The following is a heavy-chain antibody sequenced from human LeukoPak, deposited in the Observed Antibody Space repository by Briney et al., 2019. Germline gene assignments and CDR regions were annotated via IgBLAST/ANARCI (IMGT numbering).Heavy chain of an antibody. CDR3: ARDPYNYASSIDY. CDR2: IKEDGGDK. V-gene: IGHV3-7*01. CDR1: GFTFSSYV. J-gene: IGHJ4*02. D-gene: IGHD3-10*01. Sequence: PGRSLRLSCAASGFTFSSYVMQWVRQAPGKGLEWVANIKEDGGDKYYVDSVKGRFTVSRDNAKNSLYLQMNSLRAEDTAVYYCARDPYNYASSIDYWGQGTLVTVSS.